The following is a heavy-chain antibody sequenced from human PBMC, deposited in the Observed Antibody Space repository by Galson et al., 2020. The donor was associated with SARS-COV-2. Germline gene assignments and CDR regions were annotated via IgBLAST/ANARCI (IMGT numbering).Heavy chain of an antibody. J-gene: IGHJ4*02. D-gene: IGHD6-19*01. CDR3: ARDRGHSSGWYVR. Sequence: ETSETLSLTCAVYGGSFSGYYWSWIRQPPGKGLEWIGEINHSGSTNYNPSLKSRVTISVDTSKNQFSLKLSSVTAADTAVYYCARDRGHSSGWYVRWGQGTLVTVSS. CDR1: GGSFSGYY. CDR2: INHSGST. V-gene: IGHV4-34*01.